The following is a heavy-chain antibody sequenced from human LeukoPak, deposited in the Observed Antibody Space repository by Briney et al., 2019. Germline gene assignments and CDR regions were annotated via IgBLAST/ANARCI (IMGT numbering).Heavy chain of an antibody. V-gene: IGHV3-23*01. CDR3: AKDRIYDSSGYYAFDI. CDR2: MTGSGGSA. D-gene: IGHD3-22*01. Sequence: GRSLRLSCAASGFTFSNCAMSWVRQAPGKGLEWVSSMTGSGGSAYYADSVKGRFTISRDNSKHTLYLQMNSLRAEDTALYYGAKDRIYDSSGYYAFDIWGQGTMVTVSS. J-gene: IGHJ3*02. CDR1: GFTFSNCA.